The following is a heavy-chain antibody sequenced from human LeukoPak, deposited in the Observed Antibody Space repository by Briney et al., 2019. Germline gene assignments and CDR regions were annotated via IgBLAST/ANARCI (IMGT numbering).Heavy chain of an antibody. V-gene: IGHV3-7*03. CDR3: ATYDSWSGYNIAY. Sequence: GGSLRLSCVVSGFTLSSRWMMWVRQAPGKGLEWMTNINRDGSEKNYVDSVKGRFTITRDNAENSLYLQMNSLKVEDTAIYYCATYDSWSGYNIAYWGQGTLVTVSS. J-gene: IGHJ4*02. CDR1: GFTLSSRW. CDR2: INRDGSEK. D-gene: IGHD3-3*01.